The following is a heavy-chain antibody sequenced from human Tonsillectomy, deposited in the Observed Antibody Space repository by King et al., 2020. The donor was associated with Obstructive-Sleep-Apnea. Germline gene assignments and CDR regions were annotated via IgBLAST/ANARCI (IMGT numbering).Heavy chain of an antibody. CDR2: INSDGSST. D-gene: IGHD1-7*01. V-gene: IGHV3-74*01. CDR3: ARDDEYFGVEPRPGTIQGIDY. CDR1: GFTFSSYW. Sequence: VQLVESGGGLVQPGGSLRLSCAASGFTFSSYWMHWVRQAPGKGLVWVSRINSDGSSTSYADSVKGRFTISRDNAKNTLYLQMNSLRAEDTAVYYCARDDEYFGVEPRPGTIQGIDYWGQGTLVTVSS. J-gene: IGHJ4*02.